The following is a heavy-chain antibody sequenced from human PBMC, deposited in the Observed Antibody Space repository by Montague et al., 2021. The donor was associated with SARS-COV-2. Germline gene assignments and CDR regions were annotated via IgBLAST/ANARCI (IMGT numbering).Heavy chain of an antibody. CDR1: GASISSSENS. J-gene: IGHJ4*02. D-gene: IGHD3-16*02. V-gene: IGHV4-39*01. CDR3: ARHITFGGVVVALDY. CDR2: IFYSGTT. Sequence: ETLSLTCTVSGASISSSENSWGWIRQSPGKGLEWFGSIFYSGTTYFNPSLRSRIAISVDTSKNQFSLKVTSVTAADTAVYYCARHITFGGVVVALDYWGQGHLVSVSS.